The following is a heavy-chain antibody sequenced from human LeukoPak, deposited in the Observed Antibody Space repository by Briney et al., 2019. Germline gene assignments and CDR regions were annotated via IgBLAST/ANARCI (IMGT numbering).Heavy chain of an antibody. CDR1: GFSFTYND. V-gene: IGHV3-30*02. CDR2: IEHDGQNI. CDR3: AKRGPPPGTYGNWIDP. D-gene: IGHD1-1*01. Sequence: PGASLRLSCAASGFSFTYNDMHWVRQAPGKGLEWVACIEHDGQNIHYADSVKGRFTVSRDNPASTLYLQMNNLTREDTAVYYCAKRGPPPGTYGNWIDPWGQGTLVTVSS. J-gene: IGHJ5*02.